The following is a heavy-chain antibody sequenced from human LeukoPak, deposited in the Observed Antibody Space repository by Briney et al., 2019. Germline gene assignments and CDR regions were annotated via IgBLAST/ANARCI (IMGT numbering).Heavy chain of an antibody. J-gene: IGHJ4*02. D-gene: IGHD3-10*01. Sequence: SETLSLTCTVSGGSINTPNYYWGWIRQTPGKGLEWIGNIFYSGGTYYSPSLTSRVTISLDTSRNQFSLKLSSVTAADTAVYYCARGGGGTMVRGLLYSWGQGTLVTVSS. CDR3: ARGGGGTMVRGLLYS. V-gene: IGHV4-39*07. CDR1: GGSINTPNYY. CDR2: IFYSGGT.